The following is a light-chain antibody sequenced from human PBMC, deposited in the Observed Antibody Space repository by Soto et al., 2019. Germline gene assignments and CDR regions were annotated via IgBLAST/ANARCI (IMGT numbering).Light chain of an antibody. V-gene: IGLV2-23*01. CDR3: CSYAGSGTYV. CDR1: SSDVGSYNL. J-gene: IGLJ1*01. Sequence: QSALTQPASVSGSPGQSITISCTGTSSDVGSYNLVSWYQHHPGKAPKLMIYEGSKRPSGVSNRFSGSKSGSTASLTISGLQSEDEADYFCCSYAGSGTYVFGTGTKLTVL. CDR2: EGS.